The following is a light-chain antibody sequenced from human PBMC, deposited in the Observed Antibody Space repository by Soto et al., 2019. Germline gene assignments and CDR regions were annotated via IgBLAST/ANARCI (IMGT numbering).Light chain of an antibody. CDR1: QSVSSSS. J-gene: IGKJ1*01. CDR2: GAS. V-gene: IGKV3-20*01. CDR3: QQHDKLPPA. Sequence: TVLTQSPGNLSLSPWEAATLSWRVSQSVSSSSLAWYQQKPGQAPRLLIFGASSRATGIPDRFSGSGAGTNFSLTISSLQSEDFAVYYCQQHDKLPPAFGQGTKVDIK.